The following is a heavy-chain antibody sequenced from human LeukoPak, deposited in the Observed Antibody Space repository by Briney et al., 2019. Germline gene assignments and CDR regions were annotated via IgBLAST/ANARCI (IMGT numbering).Heavy chain of an antibody. CDR2: IKYDGSST. Sequence: GGSLRLSCAASGFTFTSYWMHWVRQIPGKGLVWLSRIKYDGSSTTYADSVKGRFTISRDNAKNTLYLQMNSLRAEDTAVCYCTRDCDTSGNYYGWFDPWGQGALVTVSS. D-gene: IGHD3-22*01. V-gene: IGHV3-74*01. CDR3: TRDCDTSGNYYGWFDP. J-gene: IGHJ5*02. CDR1: GFTFTSYW.